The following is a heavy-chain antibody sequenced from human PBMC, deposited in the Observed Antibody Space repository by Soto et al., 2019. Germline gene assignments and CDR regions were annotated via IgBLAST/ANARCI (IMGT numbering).Heavy chain of an antibody. CDR1: GFTFTSSA. Sequence: ASVKVSCKASGFTFTSSAVQWVRQARGQRLEWIGWIVVGSGNTNYAQKFQERVTITRDMSTSTAYMELSSLRSEDTAVYYCAADPQTYYDILTGYYNRLSYYYYGMDVWGQGTTVTVSS. CDR3: AADPQTYYDILTGYYNRLSYYYYGMDV. D-gene: IGHD3-9*01. J-gene: IGHJ6*02. V-gene: IGHV1-58*01. CDR2: IVVGSGNT.